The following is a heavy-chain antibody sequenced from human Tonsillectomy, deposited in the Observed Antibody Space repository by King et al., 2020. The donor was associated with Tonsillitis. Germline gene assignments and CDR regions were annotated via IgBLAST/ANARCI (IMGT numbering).Heavy chain of an antibody. D-gene: IGHD1-1*01. J-gene: IGHJ6*02. V-gene: IGHV3-53*01. CDR3: ARDLITTLPPDPHGMDV. CDR1: GFTVSSNY. CDR2: IYSGGST. Sequence: VQLVESGGDLIQPGGSLRLSCAASGFTVSSNYMSWVRQPPGKGLEWVSVIYSGGSTYYADSVKGRVTISRDNSKNTLYLQMNSLRAEDTAVYYCARDLITTLPPDPHGMDVWGQGTTVTVSS.